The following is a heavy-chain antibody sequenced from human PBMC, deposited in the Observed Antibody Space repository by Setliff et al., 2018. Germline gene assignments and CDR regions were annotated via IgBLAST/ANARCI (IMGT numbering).Heavy chain of an antibody. D-gene: IGHD2-21*02. CDR2: INHSGST. CDR1: GGSFSGYY. CDR3: AREGGGNSGGFDY. V-gene: IGHV4-34*01. J-gene: IGHJ4*02. Sequence: SETLSLTCAVYGGSFSGYYWSWIRQPPGKGLEWIGEINHSGSTNYNPSLKSRVTISVGTSKNQFSLKLSSVTAADTAVYYCAREGGGNSGGFDYRGQGTLVTVSS.